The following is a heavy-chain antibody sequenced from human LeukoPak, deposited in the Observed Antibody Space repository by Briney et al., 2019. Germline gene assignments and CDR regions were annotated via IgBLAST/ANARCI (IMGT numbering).Heavy chain of an antibody. Sequence: KPGGSLRLSCAASGFTFSSYSTNWVRQAPGKGLEWVSSISSSSSYIYYADSVKGRFTISRDNAKNSLYLQMNSLRAEDTAVYYCARDFLAAFDIWGQGTMVTVSS. CDR2: ISSSSSYI. D-gene: IGHD2/OR15-2a*01. CDR1: GFTFSSYS. CDR3: ARDFLAAFDI. V-gene: IGHV3-21*01. J-gene: IGHJ3*02.